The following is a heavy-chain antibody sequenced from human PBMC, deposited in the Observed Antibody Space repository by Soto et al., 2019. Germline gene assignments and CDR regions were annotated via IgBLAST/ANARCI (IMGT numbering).Heavy chain of an antibody. CDR1: GGSISSSNW. Sequence: PSETLSLTCAVSGGSISSSNWWSWVRQPPGKGLEWIGEIYHSGSTNYNPSLKSRVTISVDKSKNQFSLKLSSVTAADTAVYYCARETSAVAGSSPRFDDWGQGTLVTVSS. J-gene: IGHJ4*02. V-gene: IGHV4-4*02. CDR2: IYHSGST. CDR3: ARETSAVAGSSPRFDD. D-gene: IGHD6-19*01.